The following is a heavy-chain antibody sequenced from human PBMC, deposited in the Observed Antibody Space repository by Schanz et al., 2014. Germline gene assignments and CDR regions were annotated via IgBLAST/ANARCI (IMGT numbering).Heavy chain of an antibody. CDR3: ATWSGTRLFHN. D-gene: IGHD1-7*01. CDR1: GGSFSGYW. J-gene: IGHJ4*02. CDR2: VNHGGYT. Sequence: QVQLQQWGAGLLKPSETLSLTCAFSGGSFSGYWWTWVRQSPGKGLEWIGEVNHGGYTNYNPSLKSRVTVSVAMSKKQCSLRLSSVTAADTAAYYCATWSGTRLFHNWGQGTLVTVSS. V-gene: IGHV4-34*01.